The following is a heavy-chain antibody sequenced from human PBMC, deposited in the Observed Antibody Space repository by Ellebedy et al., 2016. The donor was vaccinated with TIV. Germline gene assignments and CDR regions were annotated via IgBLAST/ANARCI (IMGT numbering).Heavy chain of an antibody. Sequence: GESLKISCAASGFTFSVYGINWVRQAPGKGLEWVSLSSANGDTFYAASVKGRFTVSRDNSKNTLHLQMNSLRVEDTARYYCAKGVYETWGQGTQVTVSS. CDR3: AKGVYET. J-gene: IGHJ5*02. D-gene: IGHD2-8*01. CDR1: GFTFSVYG. V-gene: IGHV3-23*01. CDR2: SSANGDT.